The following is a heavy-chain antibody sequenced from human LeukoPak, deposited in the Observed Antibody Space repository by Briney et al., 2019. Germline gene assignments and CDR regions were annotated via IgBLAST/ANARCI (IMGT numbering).Heavy chain of an antibody. J-gene: IGHJ4*02. CDR1: GGSISSSSYY. CDR2: IYYSAST. D-gene: IGHD5-24*01. V-gene: IGHV4-39*07. Sequence: PSETLSLTCTVSGGSISSSSYYWGWIRQPPGKGLEWIGNIYYSASTYYNPSLKSRVTISVDTSKNQFSLKLSSVTAADTAAYYCARDGYNPIDYWGQGTLVTVSS. CDR3: ARDGYNPIDY.